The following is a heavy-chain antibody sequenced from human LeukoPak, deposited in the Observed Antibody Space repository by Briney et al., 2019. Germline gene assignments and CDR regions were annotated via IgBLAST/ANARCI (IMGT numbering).Heavy chain of an antibody. CDR3: ARDGHSSSWKEFAY. D-gene: IGHD6-13*01. Sequence: PSETLSLTCTVSGGSISSGGYYWSWIRQHPGKGLEWIGYIYYSGSTYYNPSLKSRVTISVDTSKNQFPLKLSSVTAADTAVYYCARDGHSSSWKEFAYWGQGTLVTVSS. CDR1: GGSISSGGYY. V-gene: IGHV4-31*03. CDR2: IYYSGST. J-gene: IGHJ4*02.